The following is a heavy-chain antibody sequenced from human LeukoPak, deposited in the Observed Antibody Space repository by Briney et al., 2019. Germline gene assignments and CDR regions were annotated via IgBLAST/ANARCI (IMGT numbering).Heavy chain of an antibody. CDR1: GFTFSGYG. V-gene: IGHV3-30*02. CDR3: ATDQEGYGGNPNWYFDL. D-gene: IGHD4-23*01. J-gene: IGHJ2*01. Sequence: GGSLRLSCAASGFTFSGYGMHSVPQAPGKGLQWGAFIRYGGSDKHYADSVKGRFTISRDNSKNTLYLQMNSLRAEDTAVYYCATDQEGYGGNPNWYFDLWGRGTLVTVAS. CDR2: IRYGGSDK.